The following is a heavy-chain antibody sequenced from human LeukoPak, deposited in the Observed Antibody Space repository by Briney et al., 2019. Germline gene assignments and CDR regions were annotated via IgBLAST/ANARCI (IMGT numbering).Heavy chain of an antibody. J-gene: IGHJ1*01. CDR1: GDSISSSNW. CDR3: VSGPNYYDSSGYYRAEYFQY. Sequence: SETLSLTCAVSGDSISSSNWWGWIRQPSGKGLEWIGYMYASGSFYYKPSLRGRVTMSVDTSKNQFSLRLSSVTAVDTAVYHCVSGPNYYDSSGYYRAEYFQYWGQGTLVTVSS. V-gene: IGHV4-28*05. D-gene: IGHD3-22*01. CDR2: MYASGSF.